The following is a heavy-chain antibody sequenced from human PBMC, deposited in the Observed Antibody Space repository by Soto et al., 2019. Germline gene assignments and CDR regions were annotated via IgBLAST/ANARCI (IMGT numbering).Heavy chain of an antibody. V-gene: IGHV3-30-3*01. Sequence: GWSLILSCAASGFTFSSYAMHWVRQAPGKGLEWVAVISYDGSNKYYADSVKGRFTISRDNSKNTLYLQMNSLRAEDTAVYYCARGSYSRFYGSGSYKGSYYGMDVWGQGTTVNVSS. J-gene: IGHJ6*02. CDR1: GFTFSSYA. D-gene: IGHD3-10*01. CDR3: ARGSYSRFYGSGSYKGSYYGMDV. CDR2: ISYDGSNK.